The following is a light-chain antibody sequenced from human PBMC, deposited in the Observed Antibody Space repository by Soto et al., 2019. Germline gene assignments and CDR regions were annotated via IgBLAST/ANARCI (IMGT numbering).Light chain of an antibody. Sequence: DIVMTQTPLSLPVTPGEPATLSCRASQYVSNKVAWYQQKPGQAPSLLILGASTRATGVPARFSGSGSGTEFTLSISSLQSEDFAVYYCKQYKEWPPFTFGQGTRLEI. CDR2: GAS. CDR3: KQYKEWPPFT. J-gene: IGKJ5*01. V-gene: IGKV3-15*01. CDR1: QYVSNK.